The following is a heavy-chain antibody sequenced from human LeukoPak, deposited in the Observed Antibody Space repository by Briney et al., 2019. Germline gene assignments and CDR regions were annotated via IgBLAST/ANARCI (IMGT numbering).Heavy chain of an antibody. CDR1: GFTFSSYG. CDR2: IYSGGST. CDR3: ARDRGSSGALDY. V-gene: IGHV3-NL1*01. D-gene: IGHD6-19*01. Sequence: PGRSLRLSCAASGFTFSSYGMHWVRQAPGKGLEWVSVIYSGGSTYYADSVKGRFTISRHNSKNTLYLQMNSLRAEDTAVYYCARDRGSSGALDYWGQGTLVTVSS. J-gene: IGHJ4*02.